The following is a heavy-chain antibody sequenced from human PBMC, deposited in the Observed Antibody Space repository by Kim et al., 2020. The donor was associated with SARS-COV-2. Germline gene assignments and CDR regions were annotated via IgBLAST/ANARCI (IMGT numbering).Heavy chain of an antibody. D-gene: IGHD2-21*02. V-gene: IGHV3-23*03. J-gene: IGHJ4*02. CDR3: AKDLTLLAYCGGDCPY. CDR1: GFTFSSYA. Sequence: GGSLRLSCAASGFTFSSYAMSWVRQAPGKGLEWVSVIYSGGSSTYYADSVKGRFTISRDNSKNTLYLQMNSLRAEDTAVYYCAKDLTLLAYCGGDCPYWGQGTLVTVSS. CDR2: IYSGGSST.